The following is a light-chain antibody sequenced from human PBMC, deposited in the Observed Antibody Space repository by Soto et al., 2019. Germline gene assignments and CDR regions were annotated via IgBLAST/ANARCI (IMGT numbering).Light chain of an antibody. CDR3: QQYGDLPWT. CDR1: QSVSSNY. CDR2: GAS. V-gene: IGKV3-20*01. J-gene: IGKJ1*01. Sequence: ALTQSPGTLSSSPGERATLSCRASQSVSSNYLAWYQQKPGQAPRLLIYGASSRATGIPDRFSGSGSGTDFTLTIDRLEFEDFAVYFCQQYGDLPWTFGQGTKV.